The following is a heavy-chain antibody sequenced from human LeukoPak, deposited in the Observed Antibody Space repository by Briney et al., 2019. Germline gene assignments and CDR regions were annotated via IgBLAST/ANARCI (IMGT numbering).Heavy chain of an antibody. D-gene: IGHD6-19*01. V-gene: IGHV3-30-3*01. CDR2: ISYDGSNK. CDR3: AGAVAGTRWFDT. CDR1: GFTFSSYA. Sequence: GGSLRLSCAASGFTFSSYAMHWVRQAPGKGLEWVAVISYDGSNKYYADSVKGRFTISRDNSKDTLYLQMNSLRAEDTAVYYCAGAVAGTRWFDTWGQGTLVTVSS. J-gene: IGHJ5*02.